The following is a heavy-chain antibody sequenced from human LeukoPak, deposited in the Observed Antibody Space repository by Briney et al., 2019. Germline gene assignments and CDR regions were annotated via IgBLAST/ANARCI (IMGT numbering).Heavy chain of an antibody. CDR3: AGDTYGSDY. CDR2: INHSGST. J-gene: IGHJ4*02. D-gene: IGHD3-10*01. Sequence: TSETLSLTCAVYGGSFSGYYWSWIRQPPGKGLEWIGEINHSGSTNYNPSLKSRVTISIDTSKNQFSLRLTSVTAADTAVYYCAGDTYGSDYWGQGILVAVSS. CDR1: GGSFSGYY. V-gene: IGHV4-34*01.